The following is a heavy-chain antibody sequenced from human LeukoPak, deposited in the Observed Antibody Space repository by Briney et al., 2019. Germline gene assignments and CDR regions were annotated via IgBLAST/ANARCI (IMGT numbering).Heavy chain of an antibody. CDR3: VRDGYGSGKGFFDY. Sequence: ASVKVSCKTSGDTFISYGFSWVRQAPGQGPEWMGWISAYDGNTNSAQKFQGRVIMTTDTSASTAYMEVRSLRPDDTAVYYCVRDGYGSGKGFFDYWGQGTLVTVSS. V-gene: IGHV1-18*01. D-gene: IGHD3-10*01. CDR1: GDTFISYG. J-gene: IGHJ4*02. CDR2: ISAYDGNT.